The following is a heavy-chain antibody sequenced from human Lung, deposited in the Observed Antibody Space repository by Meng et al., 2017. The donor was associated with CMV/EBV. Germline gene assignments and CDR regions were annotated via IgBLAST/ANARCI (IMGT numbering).Heavy chain of an antibody. Sequence: LXCTVSGSSISSGDFYWTWIRQSPGKGLEWIGYVHHSRGTYYNPSLRSRVVISAETSKNQFSLRLTSVTAADTAMYYCAREPPDYCTSASCDYFDYWGQGTXVTVSS. D-gene: IGHD2-2*01. CDR2: VHHSRGT. V-gene: IGHV4-30-4*08. J-gene: IGHJ4*02. CDR3: AREPPDYCTSASCDYFDY. CDR1: GSSISSGDFY.